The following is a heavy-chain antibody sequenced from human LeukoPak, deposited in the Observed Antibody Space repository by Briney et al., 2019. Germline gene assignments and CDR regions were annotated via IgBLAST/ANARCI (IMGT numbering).Heavy chain of an antibody. D-gene: IGHD5-12*01. J-gene: IGHJ6*02. CDR3: TKGRVATVGGAKYAMDV. V-gene: IGHV3-43*02. CDR2: ITGDGAGT. Sequence: PGGSLRPSCAASGFIFDDYAMHWVRQAPGKGLEWVSLITGDGAGTYYEDSVRGRFTISRDNSKNSLYLIMNSLRTEDTALYYCTKGRVATVGGAKYAMDVWGQGTTVTVSS. CDR1: GFIFDDYA.